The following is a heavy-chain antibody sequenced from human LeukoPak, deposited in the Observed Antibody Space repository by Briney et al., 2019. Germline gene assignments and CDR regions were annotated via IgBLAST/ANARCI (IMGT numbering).Heavy chain of an antibody. J-gene: IGHJ4*02. V-gene: IGHV3-7*03. CDR3: VSAKTCGGDCYHFDY. CDR2: IRPDGSDK. CDR1: GFTFSSYA. Sequence: GGSLRLSCAASGFTFSSYAMSWVRQAPGKGLEWVANIRPDGSDKCYVDSVRGRFIISRDNAKNSLYLQMNSLRAEDTAVYYCVSAKTCGGDCYHFDYWAREPWSPSPQ. D-gene: IGHD2-21*02.